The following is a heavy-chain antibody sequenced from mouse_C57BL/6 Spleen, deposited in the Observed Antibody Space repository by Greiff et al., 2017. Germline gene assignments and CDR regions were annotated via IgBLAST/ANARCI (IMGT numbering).Heavy chain of an antibody. CDR1: GFTFSDYG. Sequence: VKLMESGGGLVKPGGSLKLSCAASGFTFSDYGMHWVRQAPEKGLGWVAYLSSGSSTIYYADTVKGRFTIARDNAKNTLVLQMTSLRSEDTAMYYCARLYGNYEDYWGQGTTLTVSS. CDR3: ARLYGNYEDY. D-gene: IGHD2-10*02. CDR2: LSSGSSTI. J-gene: IGHJ2*01. V-gene: IGHV5-17*01.